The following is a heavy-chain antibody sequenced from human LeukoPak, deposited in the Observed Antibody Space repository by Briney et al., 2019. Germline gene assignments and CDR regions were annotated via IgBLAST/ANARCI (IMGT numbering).Heavy chain of an antibody. J-gene: IGHJ4*02. D-gene: IGHD3-10*01. CDR2: IYSGGST. CDR1: GFTVSSNY. V-gene: IGHV3-53*01. Sequence: GGSLRLSCAASGFTVSSNYMSWVRQAPGKGLEWVSVIYSGGSTYYADSVKGRFTISRDNSKNTLYLRMNSLRAEDTAVYYCARERSSGAFDYWGQGTLVTVSS. CDR3: ARERSSGAFDY.